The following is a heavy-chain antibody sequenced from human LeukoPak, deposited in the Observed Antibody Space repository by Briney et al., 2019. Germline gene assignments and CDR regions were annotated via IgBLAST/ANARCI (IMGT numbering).Heavy chain of an antibody. CDR3: ARDQWLAYYYHGMDV. CDR2: ITNNGTTI. J-gene: IGHJ6*02. D-gene: IGHD6-19*01. Sequence: GGSLRLSCAASGFTFSSYAMNWVRQAPGKGLEWVSYITNNGTTIYYADSVKGRFTFSRDNAENSLYLQMNSLRAEDTAIYYCARDQWLAYYYHGMDVWGQGTTVTVSS. V-gene: IGHV3-48*03. CDR1: GFTFSSYA.